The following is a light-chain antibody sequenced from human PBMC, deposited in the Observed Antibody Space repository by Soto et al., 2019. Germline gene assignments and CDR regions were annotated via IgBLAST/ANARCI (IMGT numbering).Light chain of an antibody. CDR1: QGVSSN. J-gene: IGKJ1*01. CDR3: QQYNNWPQT. V-gene: IGKV3-15*01. Sequence: EIVMTQSPATLSVPPGERATLSCRASQGVSSNLAWYQQKPGQAPRLLIYGASTRATGIPARFSGSGSGTEFTLTISSLQSEDFAVYYCQQYNNWPQTFGQGTKVDIK. CDR2: GAS.